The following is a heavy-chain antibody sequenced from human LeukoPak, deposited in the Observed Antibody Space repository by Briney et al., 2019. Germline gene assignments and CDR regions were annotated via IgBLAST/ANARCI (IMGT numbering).Heavy chain of an antibody. CDR1: GYTXTGYY. CDR3: ARAKLDDCGGVCDQYFQH. Sequence: GASVKVSCKASGYTXTGYYMHWVRQAPGLGLEWMGWSNPNSGGTNFAQKFQGRVTLTRDTSINTAYMELIRLRSDDTAVYYCARAKLDDCGGVCDQYFQHWGQGTLVTVSS. J-gene: IGHJ1*01. V-gene: IGHV1-2*02. CDR2: SNPNSGGT. D-gene: IGHD2-21*02.